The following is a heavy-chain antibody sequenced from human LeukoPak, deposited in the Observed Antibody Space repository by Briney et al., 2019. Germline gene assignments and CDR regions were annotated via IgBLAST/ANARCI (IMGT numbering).Heavy chain of an antibody. CDR1: GFTFSSYG. D-gene: IGHD1-26*01. Sequence: PGGSLRLSCAASGFTFSSYGMHSVRQAPGKGLEGVAFIRYDGSNKYYAVSVKGRFTISRDNSKNTLYLQMNSLRAEDTAVYYCAKDQNEGWELPSYYYYYMDVWGKGTTVTVSS. V-gene: IGHV3-30*02. CDR2: IRYDGSNK. J-gene: IGHJ6*03. CDR3: AKDQNEGWELPSYYYYYMDV.